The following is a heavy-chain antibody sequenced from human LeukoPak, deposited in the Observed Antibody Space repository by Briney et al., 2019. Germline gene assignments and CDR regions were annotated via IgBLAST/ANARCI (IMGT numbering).Heavy chain of an antibody. J-gene: IGHJ6*03. V-gene: IGHV4-61*02. CDR3: AWLPGMTTVDYYYYYMDV. Sequence: SETLSLTCTVSGGSISSGSYYWSWIRQPAGKGLEWIGRIYTSGSTNYNPSLKSRVTISVDTSKNQFSLKLTSVTAADTAVYYCAWLPGMTTVDYYYYYMDVWGKGTTVAVSS. CDR2: IYTSGST. D-gene: IGHD4-11*01. CDR1: GGSISSGSYY.